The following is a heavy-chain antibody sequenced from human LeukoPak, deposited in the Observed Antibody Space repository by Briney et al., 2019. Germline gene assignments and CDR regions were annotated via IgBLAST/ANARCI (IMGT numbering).Heavy chain of an antibody. CDR1: GGSLSGYH. CDR3: ARDFWGFDS. V-gene: IGHV4-59*01. CDR2: IYYSGST. J-gene: IGHJ5*01. D-gene: IGHD3-16*01. Sequence: SETLSLTCSVSGGSLSGYHWSWIRLPPGKGLEWIGSIYYSGSTNYNPSLQSRVTISVDTSKNQFSLNLSSVTAADTAVYYCARDFWGFDSWGQGTLVTVSS.